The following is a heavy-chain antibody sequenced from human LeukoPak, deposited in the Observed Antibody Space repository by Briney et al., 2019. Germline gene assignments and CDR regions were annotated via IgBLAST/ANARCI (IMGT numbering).Heavy chain of an antibody. CDR1: GFTVSSNY. CDR2: ISGSGGST. CDR3: AKASSGWYLGYYYGMDV. Sequence: GGSLRLSCAASGFTVSSNYMSWVRQAPGKGLEWVSAISGSGGSTYYADSVKGRFTISRDNSKNTLYLQMNSLRAEDTAVYYCAKASSGWYLGYYYGMDVWGQGTTVTVSS. J-gene: IGHJ6*02. D-gene: IGHD6-19*01. V-gene: IGHV3-23*01.